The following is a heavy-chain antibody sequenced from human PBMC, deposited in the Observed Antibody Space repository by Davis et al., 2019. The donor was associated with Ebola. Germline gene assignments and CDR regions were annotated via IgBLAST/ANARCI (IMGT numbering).Heavy chain of an antibody. CDR3: ARDLAAGTFHAFDI. D-gene: IGHD6-13*01. J-gene: IGHJ3*02. CDR2: ISGSGGST. CDR1: GFTFSSYA. V-gene: IGHV3-23*01. Sequence: GESLKISCAASGFTFSSYAMSWVRQAPGKGLEWVSAISGSGGSTYYADSVKGRFTISRDNSKNTLYLQMNSLRAEDTAVYYCARDLAAGTFHAFDIWGQGTMVTVSS.